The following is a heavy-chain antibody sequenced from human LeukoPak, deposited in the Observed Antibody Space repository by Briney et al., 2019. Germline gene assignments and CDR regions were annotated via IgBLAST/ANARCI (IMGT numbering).Heavy chain of an antibody. CDR2: IGSTPT. Sequence: PGGSLRLSCAASGFTFNIFAMSWVRQAPGKGLEWVSTIGSTPTYYADSVKGRFTISRDNSKNTLYLQMNSLRAEDTAVYYCAKDHGWRIAVAGTVDYWGQGTLVTVSS. J-gene: IGHJ4*02. CDR3: AKDHGWRIAVAGTVDY. CDR1: GFTFNIFA. D-gene: IGHD6-19*01. V-gene: IGHV3-23*01.